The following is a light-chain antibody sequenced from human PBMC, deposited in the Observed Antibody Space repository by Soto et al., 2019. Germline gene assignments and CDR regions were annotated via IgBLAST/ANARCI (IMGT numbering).Light chain of an antibody. V-gene: IGKV1-39*01. CDR2: AAS. J-gene: IGKJ5*01. CDR1: QSISSF. Sequence: IHMTQSASALSASVGYRVNIPCRASQSISSFLNWYQHKSGKAPKLLIFAASTLQSGVPSRFSGGGSGRDFTLSISSLQPEDSATYYCQQSFTTVTFGLGTRLEIK. CDR3: QQSFTTVT.